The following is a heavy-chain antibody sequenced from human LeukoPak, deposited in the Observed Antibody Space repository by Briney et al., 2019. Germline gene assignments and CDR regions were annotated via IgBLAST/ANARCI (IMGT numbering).Heavy chain of an antibody. J-gene: IGHJ4*02. CDR1: GFTFSSYS. V-gene: IGHV3-23*01. D-gene: IGHD2-2*01. CDR2: ISSSGGST. CDR3: ARDLRRDCSTTTCYAFDY. Sequence: PGGSLRLSCAASGFTFSSYSMNWVRQAPGKGLEWVSAISSSGGSTYYADSVKGRFTISRDNSKNTLYLQMNSLRADDTAVYYCARDLRRDCSTTTCYAFDYWGQGTLVTVSS.